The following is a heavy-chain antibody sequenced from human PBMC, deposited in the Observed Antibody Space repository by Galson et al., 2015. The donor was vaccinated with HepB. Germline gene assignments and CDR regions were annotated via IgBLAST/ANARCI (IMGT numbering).Heavy chain of an antibody. Sequence: SLRLSCAASGFTFSDYYMSWIRQAPGKGLEWVSYISSSSSYTNYADSVKGRFTISRDNAKNSLYLQMNSLRAEDTAVYYCARTLYCSSTSCSYFDYWGQGTLVTVSS. V-gene: IGHV3-11*06. CDR1: GFTFSDYY. J-gene: IGHJ4*02. CDR2: ISSSSSYT. D-gene: IGHD2-2*01. CDR3: ARTLYCSSTSCSYFDY.